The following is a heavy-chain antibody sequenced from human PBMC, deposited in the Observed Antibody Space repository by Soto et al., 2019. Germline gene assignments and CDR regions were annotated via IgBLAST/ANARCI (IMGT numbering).Heavy chain of an antibody. CDR3: ARGRVEDSSGWATYFDY. CDR2: INTNGVNT. J-gene: IGHJ4*02. Sequence: PGGSLRLSCAASGFTFSGYSMFWVRQAPEKGLEYVSAINTNGVNTFYAKSVKGRFTISRDNSKNTMYLQMGSLRAEDMAVYYCARGRVEDSSGWATYFDYWGQGTLVTVSS. D-gene: IGHD6-19*01. CDR1: GFTFSGYS. V-gene: IGHV3-64*01.